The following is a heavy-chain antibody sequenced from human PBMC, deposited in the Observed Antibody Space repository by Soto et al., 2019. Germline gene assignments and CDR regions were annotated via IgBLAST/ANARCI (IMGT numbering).Heavy chain of an antibody. J-gene: IGHJ4*02. CDR2: IYYSGST. CDR3: ASLNKYSYSMGY. V-gene: IGHV4-59*01. D-gene: IGHD5-18*01. CDR1: GGSISSYY. Sequence: SETLSLTCTVSGGSISSYYWSWIRQPPGKGLEWIGYIYYSGSTNYNPSLKSRGTISVDTSKNQFSLKLSSVNAADTAVYHCASLNKYSYSMGYWGQGTLVTVSS.